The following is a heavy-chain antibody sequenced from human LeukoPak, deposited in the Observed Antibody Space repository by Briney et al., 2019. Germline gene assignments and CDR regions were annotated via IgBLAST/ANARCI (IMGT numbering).Heavy chain of an antibody. CDR2: INHSGST. J-gene: IGHJ4*02. CDR3: GRGGPLSGSYYGPIDY. CDR1: GGSFSGYY. D-gene: IGHD1-26*01. V-gene: IGHV4-34*01. Sequence: PSETLSLTCAVYGGSFSGYYWSWIRQPPGKGLEWIGEINHSGSTNYNPSLKSRVTISVDTSKNQFSLKLSSVTAADTAVYYCGRGGPLSGSYYGPIDYWGQGTLVTVSS.